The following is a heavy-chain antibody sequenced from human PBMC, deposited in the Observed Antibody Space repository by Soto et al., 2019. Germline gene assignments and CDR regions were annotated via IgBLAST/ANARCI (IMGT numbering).Heavy chain of an antibody. CDR1: GGSFSGYY. D-gene: IGHD2-2*01. CDR3: ARRGYCSSTSCYHFDY. CDR2: INHSGST. Sequence: QVQLQQWGAGLLKPSETLSLTCAVYGGSFSGYYWSWIRQPPGKGLEWIGEINHSGSTNYNPSLKSRVTLSVDTSKNQFSLKLSSVTAAETAVYYCARRGYCSSTSCYHFDYWGQGTLVTVSS. J-gene: IGHJ4*02. V-gene: IGHV4-34*01.